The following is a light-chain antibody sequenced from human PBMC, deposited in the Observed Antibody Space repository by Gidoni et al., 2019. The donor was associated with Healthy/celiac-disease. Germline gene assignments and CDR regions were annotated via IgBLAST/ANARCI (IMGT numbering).Light chain of an antibody. CDR2: LGS. Sequence: DIVMTQSPASLPVTPGEPASISCRSSQSLLHSNGYNSLDWYLQKPGQSPQLLIYLGSNRASGVPERFSGSGSGTDFTLKISRVEAEDVGVYYCMQALQTPLTFXGXTKVXIK. V-gene: IGKV2-28*01. CDR1: QSLLHSNGYNS. CDR3: MQALQTPLT. J-gene: IGKJ4*01.